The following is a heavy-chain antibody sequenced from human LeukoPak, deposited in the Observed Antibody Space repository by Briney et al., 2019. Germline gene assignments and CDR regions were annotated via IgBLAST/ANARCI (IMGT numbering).Heavy chain of an antibody. V-gene: IGHV3-7*01. Sequence: GGSLRLSCAASGFTFSSYAMSWVRQAPGKGLEWVANIKQDGSEKYYVDSVKGRFTISRDNAKNSLYLQMNSLRAEDTAVYYCARCGGWAVIEPADYWGQGTLVTVSS. CDR3: ARCGGWAVIEPADY. J-gene: IGHJ4*02. D-gene: IGHD1-14*01. CDR2: IKQDGSEK. CDR1: GFTFSSYA.